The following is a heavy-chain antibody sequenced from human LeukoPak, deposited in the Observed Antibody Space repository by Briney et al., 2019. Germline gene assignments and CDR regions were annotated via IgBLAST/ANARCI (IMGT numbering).Heavy chain of an antibody. D-gene: IGHD1-14*01. Sequence: ASVKVSCKASGYTFTSYYMHWVRQAPGQGLEWMGIINPSGGSTSYAQKFQGRVTMTRDTSTSTVYMELSSLRSEDTAVYYCARDSVSRTRTQYFDYWGQGTLVTVSS. CDR2: INPSGGST. V-gene: IGHV1-46*01. J-gene: IGHJ4*02. CDR1: GYTFTSYY. CDR3: ARDSVSRTRTQYFDY.